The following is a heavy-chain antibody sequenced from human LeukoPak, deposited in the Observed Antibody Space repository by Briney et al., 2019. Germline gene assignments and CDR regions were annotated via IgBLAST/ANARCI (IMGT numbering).Heavy chain of an antibody. V-gene: IGHV2-5*02. CDR3: ARNDYDFWSGSLLA. D-gene: IGHD3-3*01. CDR1: GFSLSTSGVG. Sequence: SGPTLVKPTQTLTLTCTFSGFSLSTSGVGVGWIRQPPGKALEWLALIYWDDDQRYSPSLKNRLTITKDTSKNQVVLTMTNMDPVDTATYYCARNDYDFWSGSLLAWGQGTLVTVSS. J-gene: IGHJ5*02. CDR2: IYWDDDQ.